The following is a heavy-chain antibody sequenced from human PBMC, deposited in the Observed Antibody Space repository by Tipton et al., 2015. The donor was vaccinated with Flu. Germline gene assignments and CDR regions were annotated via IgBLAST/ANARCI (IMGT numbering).Heavy chain of an antibody. Sequence: TLSLTCTVSGDSISSGSYYWSWIRQPAGKGLEWIGRIYTSGSDYYNPSLSGRITVSLDTSKNQFSLRLTSVTAADTGVYYCARAGSNTSRRYFDPWGQGILVTVSS. CDR1: GDSISSGSYY. D-gene: IGHD2-2*01. CDR2: IYTSGSD. V-gene: IGHV4-61*02. CDR3: ARAGSNTSRRYFDP. J-gene: IGHJ5*02.